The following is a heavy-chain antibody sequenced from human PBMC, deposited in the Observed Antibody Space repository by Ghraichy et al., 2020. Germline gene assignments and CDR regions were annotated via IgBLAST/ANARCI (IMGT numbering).Heavy chain of an antibody. V-gene: IGHV4-59*01. CDR2: IYYSGST. CDR3: ARDPGSSGWYNWFDP. CDR1: GGSISSYY. J-gene: IGHJ5*02. Sequence: SETLSLTCTVSGGSISSYYWSWIRQPPGKGLEWIGYIYYSGSTNYNPSLKSRVTISVDTSKNQFSLKLSSVTAADTAVYYCARDPGSSGWYNWFDPWGQGTLVTVSS. D-gene: IGHD6-19*01.